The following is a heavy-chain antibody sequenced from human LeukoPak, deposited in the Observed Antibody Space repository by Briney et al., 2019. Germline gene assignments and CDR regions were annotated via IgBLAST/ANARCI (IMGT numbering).Heavy chain of an antibody. CDR3: AKTTTGYSSGRYPAWPIDY. CDR2: IFGSGGSA. J-gene: IGHJ4*02. CDR1: GFTFGSYA. D-gene: IGHD2-15*01. Sequence: GGSLRLSCAASGFTFGSYAMYWVRQAPGKGLEWVSGIFGSGGSAHYADSVKGRFTISRDNSKNTVYLQMDSLRAEDTAIYYRAKTTTGYSSGRYPAWPIDYWGQGTLVTVSS. V-gene: IGHV3-23*01.